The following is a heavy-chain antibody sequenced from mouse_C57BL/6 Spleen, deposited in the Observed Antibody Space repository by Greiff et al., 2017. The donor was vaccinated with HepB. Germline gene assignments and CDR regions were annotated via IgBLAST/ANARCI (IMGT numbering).Heavy chain of an antibody. CDR3: ARGDYDGDFDY. V-gene: IGHV1-54*01. CDR1: GYAFTNYL. D-gene: IGHD2-4*01. CDR2: INPGSGGT. J-gene: IGHJ2*01. Sequence: VQGVESGAELVRPGTSVKVSCKASGYAFTNYLIEWVKQRPGQGLEWIGVINPGSGGTNYNEKVKGKATLTADKSSSTAYMQLSSLTSEDSAVYFCARGDYDGDFDYWGQGTTLTVSS.